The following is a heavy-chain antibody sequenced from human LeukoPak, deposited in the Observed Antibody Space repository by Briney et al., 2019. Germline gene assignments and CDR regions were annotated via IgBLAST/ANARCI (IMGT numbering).Heavy chain of an antibody. J-gene: IGHJ6*02. CDR2: IKGDETEK. D-gene: IGHD3-10*01. CDR3: ARGRFFYGWGIDV. Sequence: GGSLRLSCAASGFTFSDFGMNWVRQAPGKGLEWVAFIKGDETEKHYVDSLKGRFTICRDNAENSLSLQMNSLTVEDTGVYFCARGRFFYGWGIDVWGQGTTVIVSS. V-gene: IGHV3-7*01. CDR1: GFTFSDFG.